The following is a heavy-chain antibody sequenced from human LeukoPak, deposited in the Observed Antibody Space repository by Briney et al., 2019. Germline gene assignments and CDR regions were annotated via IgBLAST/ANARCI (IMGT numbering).Heavy chain of an antibody. CDR1: GGSISSYY. Sequence: SETLSLTCTVSGGSISSYYWSWIRQPPGQGLERIGYIYYSGSTNYNTSLTSRVTISVDTSKNPFSLKLSSLAAADTAVYYCARVPDSNYPYYFDYWGQGTLVTVSS. D-gene: IGHD4-11*01. CDR2: IYYSGST. V-gene: IGHV4-59*01. CDR3: ARVPDSNYPYYFDY. J-gene: IGHJ4*02.